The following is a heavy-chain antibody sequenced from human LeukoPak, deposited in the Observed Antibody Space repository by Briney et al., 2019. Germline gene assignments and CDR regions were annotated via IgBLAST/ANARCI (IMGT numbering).Heavy chain of an antibody. D-gene: IGHD6-19*01. V-gene: IGHV4-31*03. J-gene: IGHJ6*02. Sequence: SETLSLTCTVSGGSISSGGYYWSWIRQHPGKGLECIGYIYYSGSTYYNPSLKSRVTISVNTSKNQFSLKLSSVTAADTAVYYCARQSGYSSGWPTYYYYYGMDVWGQGTTVTVSS. CDR2: IYYSGST. CDR3: ARQSGYSSGWPTYYYYYGMDV. CDR1: GGSISSGGYY.